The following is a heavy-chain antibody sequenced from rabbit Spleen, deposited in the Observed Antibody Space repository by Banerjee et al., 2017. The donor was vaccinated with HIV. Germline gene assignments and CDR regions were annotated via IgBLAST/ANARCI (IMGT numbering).Heavy chain of an antibody. D-gene: IGHD4-2*01. J-gene: IGHJ4*01. V-gene: IGHV1S40*01. CDR2: MNPIFDST. Sequence: QSLEESGGDLVQPGASLTLTCTASGFSFSSYWMSWVRQAPGKGLEWIACMNPIFDSTYYASWAKGRFTISKTSSTTVTLQMSSLTGADTATYFCARGDFCFSLWGPGTLVTVS. CDR1: GFSFSSYW. CDR3: ARGDFCFSL.